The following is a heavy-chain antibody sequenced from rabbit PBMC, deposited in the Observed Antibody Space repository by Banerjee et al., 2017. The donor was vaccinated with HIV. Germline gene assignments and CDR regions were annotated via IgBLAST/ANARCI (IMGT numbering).Heavy chain of an antibody. D-gene: IGHD6-1*01. CDR2: IYAGSAGST. Sequence: QSLEESGGDLVKPGGSLTLTCTASGFDFSGSYWICWVRQAPGKGLEWIACIYAGSAGSTCYATWAKGRFTISKTSSTTVTLQMTSLTAADTTTYFCARDPDGWNDPINLWGPGTLVTVS. CDR3: ARDPDGWNDPINL. J-gene: IGHJ4*01. CDR1: GFDFSGSYW. V-gene: IGHV1S40*01.